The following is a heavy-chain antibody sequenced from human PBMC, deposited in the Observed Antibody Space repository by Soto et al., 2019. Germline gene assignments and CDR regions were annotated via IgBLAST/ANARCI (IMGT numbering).Heavy chain of an antibody. V-gene: IGHV1-18*01. D-gene: IGHD3-3*01. CDR2: ISAYNGNT. J-gene: IGHJ5*02. Sequence: QVQLVQSGAEVKKPGASVKVSCKASGYTFTSYGISWVRQAPGQGLEWMGWISAYNGNTNYAQKLQGRVTMTTDTSTSTGYRELRSLRSDDTAVYYCARDLSTIVTLGWFDPWGQGTLVTVSS. CDR3: ARDLSTIVTLGWFDP. CDR1: GYTFTSYG.